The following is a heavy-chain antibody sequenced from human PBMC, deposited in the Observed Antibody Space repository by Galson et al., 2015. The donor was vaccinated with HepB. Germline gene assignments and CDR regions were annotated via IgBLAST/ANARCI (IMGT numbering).Heavy chain of an antibody. CDR1: GYTFTSYA. D-gene: IGHD2-21*01. CDR2: INAGNGNT. V-gene: IGHV1-3*01. J-gene: IGHJ6*02. CDR3: ARDLAHMAYYYYYGMDV. Sequence: SVKVSCKASGYTFTSYAMHWVRQAPGQRLEWMGWINAGNGNTKYSQKFQGRVTITRDTSASTAYMELSSLRSEDTAVYYCARDLAHMAYYYYYGMDVWGQGTTVTVSS.